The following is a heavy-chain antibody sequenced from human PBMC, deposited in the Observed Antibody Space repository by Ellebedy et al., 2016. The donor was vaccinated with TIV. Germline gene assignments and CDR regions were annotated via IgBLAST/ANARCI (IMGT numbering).Heavy chain of an antibody. J-gene: IGHJ4*02. D-gene: IGHD1-26*01. CDR1: GYAFASYI. Sequence: ASVKVSCKASGYAFASYIISWVRQAPGQGLEWMGWISAYTGNANYAQKFRDRVSMTTVTSTSTAYMELRSLTSDVTAVYYCARDMVQGMVARYLWFDYWGQGTLVTVSS. V-gene: IGHV1-18*01. CDR2: ISAYTGNA. CDR3: ARDMVQGMVARYLWFDY.